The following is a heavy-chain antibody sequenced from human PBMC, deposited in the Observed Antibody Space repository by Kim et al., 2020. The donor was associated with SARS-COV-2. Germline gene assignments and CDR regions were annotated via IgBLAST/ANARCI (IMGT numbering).Heavy chain of an antibody. V-gene: IGHV3-21*01. CDR2: ISSSSSYI. CDR1: GFTFSSYS. CDR3: ARGIYSSSWYRMPDAFDI. D-gene: IGHD6-13*01. J-gene: IGHJ3*02. Sequence: GGSLRLSCAASGFTFSSYSMNWVRQAPGKGLEWVSSISSSSSYIYYADSVKGRFTISRDNAKNSLYLQMNSLRAEDTAVYYCARGIYSSSWYRMPDAFDIWGQGTMVTVS.